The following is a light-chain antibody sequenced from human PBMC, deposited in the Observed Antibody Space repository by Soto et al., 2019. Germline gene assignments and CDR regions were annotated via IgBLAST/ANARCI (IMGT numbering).Light chain of an antibody. V-gene: IGKV3-20*01. J-gene: IGKJ4*01. Sequence: EIVLTQSPGTLSLSPGERATLSCRASQSVSSSYLAWYQQKPGQAPRLLIYGANYRATGISDRFSGGGSGTDFTLTISRLESDDFAVDYCQQHGTSPLTFGGGTKVEMK. CDR1: QSVSSSY. CDR2: GAN. CDR3: QQHGTSPLT.